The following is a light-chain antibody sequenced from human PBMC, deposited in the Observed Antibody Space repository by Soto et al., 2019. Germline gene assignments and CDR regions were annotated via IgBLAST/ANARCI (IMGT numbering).Light chain of an antibody. CDR1: QDINKN. CDR3: QQRSNWPPIT. CDR2: DAS. J-gene: IGKJ5*01. Sequence: DIQMTQSPSSLSASVGDRVTITCQASQDINKNLIWYQQKPGKAPKLLIYDASDLETGVPSRFSGSGSGTDFTLTISSLEPEDFAVYYCQQRSNWPPITFGQGTRLEIK. V-gene: IGKV1-33*01.